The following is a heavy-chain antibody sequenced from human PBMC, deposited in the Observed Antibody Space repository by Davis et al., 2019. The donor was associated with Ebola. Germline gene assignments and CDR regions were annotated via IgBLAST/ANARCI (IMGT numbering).Heavy chain of an antibody. CDR2: ISYSGST. J-gene: IGHJ3*02. V-gene: IGHV4-59*06. CDR3: ARLLVPADAFDI. CDR1: GGSISSHY. D-gene: IGHD2-2*01. Sequence: PSETLSLTCTVSGGSISSHYWSWIRQHPGKGLEWIGYISYSGSTYYSPSLKSRVTISLDTSKNQISLKLTSVTAADTAVYYCARLLVPADAFDIWGQGTMVTVSS.